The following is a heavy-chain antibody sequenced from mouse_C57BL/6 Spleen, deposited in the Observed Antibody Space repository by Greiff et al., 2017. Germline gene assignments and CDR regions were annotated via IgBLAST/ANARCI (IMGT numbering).Heavy chain of an antibody. V-gene: IGHV14-4*01. CDR3: TMGYSDYGC. CDR2: IDPENGDT. D-gene: IGHD2-13*01. J-gene: IGHJ2*01. CDR1: GFNIKDDY. Sequence: EVQLQQSGAELVRPGASVKLSCTASGFNIKDDYMHWVKQRPEQGLEWIGWIDPENGDTEYAAKFQGKATITADTSSNTAYLQLSSLASEDTAVYYCTMGYSDYGCWGKGTTLTV.